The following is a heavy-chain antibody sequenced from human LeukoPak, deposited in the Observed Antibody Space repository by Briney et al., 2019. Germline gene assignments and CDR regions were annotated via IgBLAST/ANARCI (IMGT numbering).Heavy chain of an antibody. CDR1: GFTFSGYG. CDR3: AKSDDYNDRYYFVS. J-gene: IGHJ4*02. V-gene: IGHV3-23*01. CDR2: ISGRGDNT. D-gene: IGHD5-24*01. Sequence: GGSLILSCAASGFTFSGYGMSWVRQAPGKGLEGVSGISGRGDNTDYSDSVKGRFTISRDNSKTTLYLQMNSLRAEDTAVYYCAKSDDYNDRYYFVSWGQGALVTVSS.